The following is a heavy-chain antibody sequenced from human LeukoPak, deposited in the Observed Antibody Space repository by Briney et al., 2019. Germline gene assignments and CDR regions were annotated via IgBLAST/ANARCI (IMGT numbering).Heavy chain of an antibody. D-gene: IGHD2-21*02. CDR1: GGSISSGGYY. Sequence: PSETLSLTCDVSGGSISSGGYYWSWIRQHPGKGLEWIGYIYYSGSTYYNPSLKSRVTISVDTSKNQFSLKLSSVTAADTAVHYCARGPNCGGDCYYQGYYFDYWGQGTLVTVSS. CDR2: IYYSGST. J-gene: IGHJ4*02. CDR3: ARGPNCGGDCYYQGYYFDY. V-gene: IGHV4-31*11.